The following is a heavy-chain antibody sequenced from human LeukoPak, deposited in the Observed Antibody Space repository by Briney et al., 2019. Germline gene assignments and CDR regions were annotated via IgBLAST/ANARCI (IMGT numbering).Heavy chain of an antibody. CDR3: ARDKSRTYGSADAFDI. CDR1: DYSISTDYY. Sequence: SETLSLTCTVSDYSISTDYYWGWIRQPPGKGLEWIGRIYTSGSANYNPSLKSRVTMSVDTSKNQFSLKLSSVTAADTAVYYCARDKSRTYGSADAFDIWGQGTMVTVSS. D-gene: IGHD3-10*01. CDR2: IYTSGSA. V-gene: IGHV4-38-2*02. J-gene: IGHJ3*02.